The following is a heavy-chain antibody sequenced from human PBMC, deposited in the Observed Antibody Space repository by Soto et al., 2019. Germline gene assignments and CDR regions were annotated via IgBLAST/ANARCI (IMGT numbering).Heavy chain of an antibody. D-gene: IGHD3-10*01. J-gene: IGHJ6*03. CDR3: ARDPKVRGLPYYMDV. Sequence: EVQLVESGGGLVKPGGSLRLSCAASGFTFSSYSMNWVRQAPGKGLEWVSSISSSSSYIYYADSVKGRFTISRDNAKNSLYLQMNSLRAEDTAVYYCARDPKVRGLPYYMDVWGKGTTVTVSS. V-gene: IGHV3-21*01. CDR2: ISSSSSYI. CDR1: GFTFSSYS.